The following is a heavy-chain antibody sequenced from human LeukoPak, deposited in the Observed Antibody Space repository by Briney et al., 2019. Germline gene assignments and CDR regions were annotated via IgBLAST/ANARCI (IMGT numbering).Heavy chain of an antibody. Sequence: ASVKVSCKASGYTFTGYYIHWVQQAPGQGLEWMGWVNPNDGGTIYTQRFQGRVTMTWDTSITTAYMELSSLTSDDTAVYYCARDLDSSWTGYFQSWGQGTLVTVSS. CDR3: ARDLDSSWTGYFQS. V-gene: IGHV1-2*02. CDR1: GYTFTGYY. D-gene: IGHD6-13*01. CDR2: VNPNDGGT. J-gene: IGHJ1*01.